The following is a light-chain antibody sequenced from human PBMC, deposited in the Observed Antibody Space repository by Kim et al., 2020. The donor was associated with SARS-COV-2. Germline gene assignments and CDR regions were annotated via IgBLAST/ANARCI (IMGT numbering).Light chain of an antibody. CDR2: GAS. J-gene: IGKJ2*01. V-gene: IGKV3-15*01. CDR3: QQYNAWPPYT. CDR1: QSIASN. Sequence: VSPGERASLSCRARQSIASNLAWYQQKPGQAPRLLIFGASTRATGIPARFSGRGSGTEFTLTISSLQSEDFAVYYCQQYNAWPPYTFGQGTKLEI.